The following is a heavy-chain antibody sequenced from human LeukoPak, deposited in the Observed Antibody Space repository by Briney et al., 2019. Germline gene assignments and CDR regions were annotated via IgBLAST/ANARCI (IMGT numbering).Heavy chain of an antibody. CDR1: GFTVSSNY. J-gene: IGHJ4*02. V-gene: IGHV3-66*01. CDR2: IYSGGST. D-gene: IGHD1-1*01. Sequence: GGSLRLSCAASGFTVSSNYMSWVRQAPGKGLEWVSVIYSGGSTYYADSVEGRFTISRDNSKNTLYLQMNSLRAEDTAVYYCARERKYDSNFDYWGQGTLVTVSS. CDR3: ARERKYDSNFDY.